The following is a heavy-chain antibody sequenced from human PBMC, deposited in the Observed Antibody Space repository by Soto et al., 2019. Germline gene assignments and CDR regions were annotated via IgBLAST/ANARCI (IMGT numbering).Heavy chain of an antibody. D-gene: IGHD3-3*01. CDR2: IYYSGST. CDR1: GGSINSSSYY. Sequence: SETLSLTCTVSGGSINSSSYYWGWIRQPPGKGLEWIGSIYYSGSTYYNPSLKSRVTISVDTSKNQFSLKLSSVTAADTAVYYCARLDYDFWSGYRKQYYFDYWGQGTLVTVSS. V-gene: IGHV4-39*01. CDR3: ARLDYDFWSGYRKQYYFDY. J-gene: IGHJ4*02.